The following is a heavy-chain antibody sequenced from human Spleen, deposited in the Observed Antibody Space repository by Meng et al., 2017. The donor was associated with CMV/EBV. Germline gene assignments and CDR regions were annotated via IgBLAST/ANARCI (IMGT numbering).Heavy chain of an antibody. Sequence: SETLSLTCTVSGGSIRSSPYYWGWIRQPPGRGLEWIANIYHSGSTYYNPSLKSRVTISVDTSKNQFSLKLNSVTAADTALYYCARPLSEYYSGLDVWGEGTTVTVSS. CDR1: GGSIRSSPYY. CDR3: ARPLSEYYSGLDV. CDR2: IYHSGST. V-gene: IGHV4-39*01. D-gene: IGHD1-26*01. J-gene: IGHJ6*04.